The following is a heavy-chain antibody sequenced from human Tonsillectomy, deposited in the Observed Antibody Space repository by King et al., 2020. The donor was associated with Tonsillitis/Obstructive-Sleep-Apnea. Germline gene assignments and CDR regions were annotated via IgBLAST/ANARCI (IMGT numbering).Heavy chain of an antibody. CDR3: AKGTDSSSPAFDY. Sequence: VQLVESGGGLVQPGGSLRLSCAASGFTFSSYAMSWVRQAPGKGLEWVSVISVSGSSTYYADSVKGRITISRDYSKNTLYLRLNSLRAEDTAVYYCAKGTDSSSPAFDYWGQGTLVTVSS. CDR2: ISVSGSST. V-gene: IGHV3-23*04. CDR1: GFTFSSYA. J-gene: IGHJ4*02. D-gene: IGHD6-6*01.